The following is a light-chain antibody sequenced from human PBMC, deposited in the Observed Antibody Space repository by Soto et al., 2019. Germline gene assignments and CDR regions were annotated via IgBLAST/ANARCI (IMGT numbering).Light chain of an antibody. CDR3: QQYYSTSWT. V-gene: IGKV3-15*01. CDR2: GAS. J-gene: IGKJ1*01. Sequence: EIVMTQSPATLSVSPGASATLSCRASQSVSTNLAWYQQKPGQVPRVLIYGASTRATEIPARFSGSGSGTEFTLTIDSLQSEDFAVYYCQQYYSTSWTFGQGTKVEIK. CDR1: QSVSTN.